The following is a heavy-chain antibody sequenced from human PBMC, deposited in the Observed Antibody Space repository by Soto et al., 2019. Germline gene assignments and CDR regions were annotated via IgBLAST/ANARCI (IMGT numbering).Heavy chain of an antibody. V-gene: IGHV1-18*01. D-gene: IGHD3-10*01. CDR3: ARDGDYYGSGSSPYYYMDV. J-gene: IGHJ6*03. Sequence: ASVKVSCKASGYTFTSYGISWVRQAPGQGLEWMGWISAYNGNTNYAQKLQGRVTMTTDTSTSTAYTELRSLRSDDTAVYYCARDGDYYGSGSSPYYYMDVWGKGTTVTVSS. CDR1: GYTFTSYG. CDR2: ISAYNGNT.